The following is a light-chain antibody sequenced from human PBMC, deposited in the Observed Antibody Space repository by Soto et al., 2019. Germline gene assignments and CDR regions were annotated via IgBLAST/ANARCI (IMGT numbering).Light chain of an antibody. V-gene: IGKV1-6*01. J-gene: IGKJ1*01. CDR2: AAS. CDR1: QDIRNE. Sequence: AIQMTQSPSSLSASIGDRVTITCRASQDIRNELGWYQQKPGKAPKLLISAASSLQDGVPSRFSGSGSGTDFTLTISTLRPEDFATYFCLQDYYYPRSFGQGTKVEIK. CDR3: LQDYYYPRS.